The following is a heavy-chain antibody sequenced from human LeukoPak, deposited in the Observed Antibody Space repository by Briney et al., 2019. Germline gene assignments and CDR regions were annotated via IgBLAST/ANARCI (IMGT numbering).Heavy chain of an antibody. V-gene: IGHV3-9*01. D-gene: IGHD6-19*01. J-gene: IGHJ4*02. CDR3: AKDGHKYSQWLVDDY. CDR2: ISWNSGSI. Sequence: PGGSLRLSCAASGFTFDDYAMHWVRQAPGKGLEWVSGISWNSGSIGYADSVKGRFTISRDNSKNTLYLQMNSLRAEDTAVYYCAKDGHKYSQWLVDDYWGQGTLVTVSS. CDR1: GFTFDDYA.